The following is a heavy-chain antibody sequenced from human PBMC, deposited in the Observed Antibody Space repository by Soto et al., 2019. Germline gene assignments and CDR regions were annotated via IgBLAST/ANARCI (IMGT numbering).Heavy chain of an antibody. CDR3: ARSLGYYQYYYYGMDV. J-gene: IGHJ6*02. Sequence: QPGGSLRLSCAASGFTFSSYAMSWVRQAPGKGLEWVAVISYNGSNKYYADSVKGRFTISRDNSKNTLYLQMNSLRAEDTAVYYCARSLGYYQYYYYGMDVWGQGTTVTVSS. CDR1: GFTFSSYA. D-gene: IGHD3-22*01. V-gene: IGHV3-30-3*01. CDR2: ISYNGSNK.